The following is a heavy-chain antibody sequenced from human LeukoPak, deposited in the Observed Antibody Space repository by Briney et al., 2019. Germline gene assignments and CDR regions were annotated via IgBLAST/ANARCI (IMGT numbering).Heavy chain of an antibody. CDR3: AGLSMITFGGVIVRWYYFDY. V-gene: IGHV5-51*01. Sequence: GESLKISCKGSGYSFTSYWIGWVRQMPGKGLEWMGIIYPGDSDTRYSPSFQGQVAISADKSISTAYLQWSSLKASDTAMYYCAGLSMITFGGVIVRWYYFDYWGQGTLVTVSS. CDR2: IYPGDSDT. CDR1: GYSFTSYW. D-gene: IGHD3-16*02. J-gene: IGHJ4*02.